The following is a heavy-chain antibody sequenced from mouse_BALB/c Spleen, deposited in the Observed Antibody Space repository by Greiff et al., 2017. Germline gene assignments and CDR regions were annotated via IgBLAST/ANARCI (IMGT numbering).Heavy chain of an antibody. J-gene: IGHJ1*01. CDR1: GFSLTSYG. V-gene: IGHV2-9*02. D-gene: IGHD2-3*01. Sequence: QVQLQQSGPGLVAPSQSLSITCTVSGFSLTSYGVHWVRQPPGKGLEWLGVIWAGGSTNYNSALMSRLSISKDNSKSQVFLKMNSLQTDDTAMYYCAREYDGYFHWYFDVWGAGTTVTVSS. CDR3: AREYDGYFHWYFDV. CDR2: IWAGGST.